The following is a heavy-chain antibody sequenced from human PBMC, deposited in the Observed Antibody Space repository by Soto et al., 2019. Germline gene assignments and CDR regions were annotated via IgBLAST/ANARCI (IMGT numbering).Heavy chain of an antibody. CDR2: IIPIFGTA. Sequence: QVQLVQSGAEVKKPGSSVKVSCKASGGTFSSYAISWVRQAPGQGLEWMGGIIPIFGTANYAQKFQGRVTITADESTSTAYMELSSLRSEDTAVYYCASRVLRFLEWSTGKANNWFDPWGQGTLVTVSS. V-gene: IGHV1-69*01. D-gene: IGHD3-3*01. J-gene: IGHJ5*02. CDR1: GGTFSSYA. CDR3: ASRVLRFLEWSTGKANNWFDP.